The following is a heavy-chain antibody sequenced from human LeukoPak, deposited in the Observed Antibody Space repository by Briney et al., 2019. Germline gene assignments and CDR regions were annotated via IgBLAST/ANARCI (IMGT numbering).Heavy chain of an antibody. CDR3: ARDYYDSRGEAFDI. CDR2: IYYSGNT. Sequence: SETLSLTCTVSGGSIGSHYWSWIRQPPGEGLEWIGYIYYSGNTSYNPSLKSRVTISVDTSKNQFSLKLSSVTAADTAVYYCARDYYDSRGEAFDIWGLGTMVTVSS. CDR1: GGSIGSHY. J-gene: IGHJ3*02. D-gene: IGHD3-22*01. V-gene: IGHV4-59*11.